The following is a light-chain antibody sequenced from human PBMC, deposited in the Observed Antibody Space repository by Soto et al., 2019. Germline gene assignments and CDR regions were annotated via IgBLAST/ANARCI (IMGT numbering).Light chain of an antibody. CDR1: SSDVGGSNY. V-gene: IGLV2-14*01. Sequence: QSALTQPASVSGSPGQSITISCTGTSSDVGGSNYVSWYQQHPGKAPKLIIYDVSNRPSGVSNRFSGSKSGNTASLTISGLQAEYEADYYCGSYTSRDTLYVFGTGTKVTVL. CDR2: DVS. CDR3: GSYTSRDTLYV. J-gene: IGLJ1*01.